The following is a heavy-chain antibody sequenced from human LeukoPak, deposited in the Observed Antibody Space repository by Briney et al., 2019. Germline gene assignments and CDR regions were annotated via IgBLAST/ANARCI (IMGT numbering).Heavy chain of an antibody. Sequence: PSETLSLTCAVSGGSISSSNWWSWVRQPPGKGLEWIGEIYPSGSTNYNPSLKSRVTISVDTSKNQFSLKLSSVTAADTAVYYCARDRLQLQSWGQGTLVTVSS. CDR2: IYPSGST. J-gene: IGHJ5*02. V-gene: IGHV4-4*02. CDR3: ARDRLQLQS. CDR1: GGSISSSNW. D-gene: IGHD1-1*01.